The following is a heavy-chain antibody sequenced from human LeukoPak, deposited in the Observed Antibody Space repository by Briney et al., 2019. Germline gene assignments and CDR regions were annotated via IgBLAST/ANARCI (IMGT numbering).Heavy chain of an antibody. CDR1: GFTFSSYW. Sequence: PGGSLRLSCAASGFTFSSYWMHWVRQAPGKGLEWVAVISYDGSNKYYADSVRGRFTISRDNSKNTLYLQMNSLRVEDTAVYYCARETADYGDSRFDYWGQGSLVTVSS. J-gene: IGHJ4*02. D-gene: IGHD4-17*01. CDR2: ISYDGSNK. CDR3: ARETADYGDSRFDY. V-gene: IGHV3-30*03.